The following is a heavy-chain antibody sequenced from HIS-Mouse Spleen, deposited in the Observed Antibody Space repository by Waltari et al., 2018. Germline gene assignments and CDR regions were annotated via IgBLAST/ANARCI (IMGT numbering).Heavy chain of an antibody. CDR3: AREIPYSSSWYDWYFDL. CDR1: GGSISSSSYY. J-gene: IGHJ2*01. V-gene: IGHV4-39*07. D-gene: IGHD6-13*01. CDR2: IYYSGST. Sequence: QLQLQESGPGLVKPSETLSLTCTVSGGSISSSSYYWGWIRQPPWKGLEWIGSIYYSGSTYYNPSLKRRVTISVDTSKNQFSLKLSSVTAADTAVYYCAREIPYSSSWYDWYFDLWGRGTLVTVSS.